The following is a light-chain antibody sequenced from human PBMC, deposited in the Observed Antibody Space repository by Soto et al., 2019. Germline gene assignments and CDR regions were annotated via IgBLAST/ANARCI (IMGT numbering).Light chain of an antibody. J-gene: IGKJ1*01. V-gene: IGKV1-5*01. CDR2: DAS. CDR3: RQYNGYGET. Sequence: GDRVTITCRASQSTTSWLAWYQQQPGKAPKLLIQDASSLESGVPSRFSGSGSGTEFTLTISSLQPDDFETYYCRQYNGYGETFGQGTKVDIK. CDR1: QSTTSW.